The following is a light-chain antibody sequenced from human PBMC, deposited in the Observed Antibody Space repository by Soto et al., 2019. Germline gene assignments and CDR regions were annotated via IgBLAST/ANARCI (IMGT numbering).Light chain of an antibody. J-gene: IGKJ1*01. Sequence: DIVLPQSPGTLSLSPGERATLSCRASQTVSSNYLAWYQQKPGQAPRLLIYSASTRATGIPDRFSGSGSGTDFTLTISRLEPEDFAVYYCQQYGSSGTVGQGTKVDIK. V-gene: IGKV3-20*01. CDR3: QQYGSSGT. CDR1: QTVSSNY. CDR2: SAS.